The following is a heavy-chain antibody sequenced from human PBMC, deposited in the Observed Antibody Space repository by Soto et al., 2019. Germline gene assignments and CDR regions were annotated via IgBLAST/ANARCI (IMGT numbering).Heavy chain of an antibody. D-gene: IGHD4-17*01. J-gene: IGHJ4*02. CDR1: GFTFSRYA. V-gene: IGHV3-30-3*01. CDR3: ARGTTTVTNADY. Sequence: QVQLVESGGGVVQPGRSLRLSCAASGFTFSRYAMHWVRQAPGKGLEWVAVISYDGSNKYYADSVKGQFTISRDNSKNTLYLQMNSLRAEDTAVYYCARGTTTVTNADYWGQGTLVTVSS. CDR2: ISYDGSNK.